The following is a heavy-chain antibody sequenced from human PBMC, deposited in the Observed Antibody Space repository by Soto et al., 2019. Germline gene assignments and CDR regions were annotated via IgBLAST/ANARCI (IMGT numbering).Heavy chain of an antibody. CDR1: GGSMRSYY. Sequence: QVQLQESGPGLVKPSETLSLTCTVSGGSMRSYYWTWIRQPPGKGLEWTGYIYYSGSTKYNPSLQSRVTISIDTSKKQFFLKLSSVTAADTAVYYCARAAIVGATIDAFDFWGQGTMVTVSS. CDR3: ARAAIVGATIDAFDF. CDR2: IYYSGST. V-gene: IGHV4-59*01. D-gene: IGHD1-26*01. J-gene: IGHJ3*01.